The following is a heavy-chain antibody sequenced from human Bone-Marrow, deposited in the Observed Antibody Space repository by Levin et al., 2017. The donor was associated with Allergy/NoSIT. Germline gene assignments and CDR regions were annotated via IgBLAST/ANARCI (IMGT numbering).Heavy chain of an antibody. CDR2: VSHDDKT. Sequence: RASETLSLTCSVSGAAVRANDFFWGWVRQFPGKGLQWIGSVSHDDKTYYNPSLESRLALSVDTSKNEFSLRLNSVTAADTATYFCARMFNDYDDYVPTSWGRGTLVTVSS. CDR3: ARMFNDYDDYVPTS. J-gene: IGHJ5*02. V-gene: IGHV4-39*01. D-gene: IGHD4-17*01. CDR1: GAAVRANDFF.